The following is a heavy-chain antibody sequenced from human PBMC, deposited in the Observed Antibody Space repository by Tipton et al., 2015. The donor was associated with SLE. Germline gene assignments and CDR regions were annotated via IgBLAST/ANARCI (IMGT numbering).Heavy chain of an antibody. Sequence: SLRLSRAASGFTFSSYWMHWVRQAPGKGLVWVSRINSDGSSTSYADSVKGRFTISRDNAKNTLHLQMNSLRAEDTAVYYCAREYPGYYYYMDVWGKGTTVTVSS. CDR3: AREYPGYYYYMDV. CDR2: INSDGSST. J-gene: IGHJ6*03. D-gene: IGHD2-2*01. CDR1: GFTFSSYW. V-gene: IGHV3-74*01.